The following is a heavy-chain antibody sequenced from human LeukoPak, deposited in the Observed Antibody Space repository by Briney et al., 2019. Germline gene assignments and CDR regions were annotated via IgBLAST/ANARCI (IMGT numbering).Heavy chain of an antibody. J-gene: IGHJ4*02. CDR2: ISYDGSNK. D-gene: IGHD5-12*01. CDR1: GFTFSSYG. CDR3: ADGGYSGYDSEPYFDY. Sequence: GGSLRLSCAASGFTFSSYGMHWVRQAPGKGLEWVAVISYDGSNKYYADSVKGRFTISRDNSKNTLYLQMNSLRAEDTAVYYCADGGYSGYDSEPYFDYWGQGTLVTVSS. V-gene: IGHV3-30*03.